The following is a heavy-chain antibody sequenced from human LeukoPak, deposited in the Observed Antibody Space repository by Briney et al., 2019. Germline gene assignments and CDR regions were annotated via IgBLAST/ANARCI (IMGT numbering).Heavy chain of an antibody. D-gene: IGHD1-7*01. V-gene: IGHV4-59*01. Sequence: SETLSLTCTVSGGSISSYYWSWIRQPPGKGLEWIGYIYYSGSTNYNPSLKSRVTISVDTSKNQFSLKLNSVTAADTAVYYCARENSYNWNYSRSDAFEIWGQGTKVTVSS. CDR2: IYYSGST. CDR1: GGSISSYY. J-gene: IGHJ3*02. CDR3: ARENSYNWNYSRSDAFEI.